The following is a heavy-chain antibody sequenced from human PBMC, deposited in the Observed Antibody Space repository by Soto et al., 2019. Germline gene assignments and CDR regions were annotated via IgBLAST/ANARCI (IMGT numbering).Heavy chain of an antibody. V-gene: IGHV3-30-3*01. J-gene: IGHJ6*02. CDR2: ISYDGSNK. D-gene: IGHD3-22*01. CDR1: GFTFSSYA. CDR3: ARDLNYYDSSGYTQDYYYYGMDV. Sequence: GGSLRLSCAASGFTFSSYAMHWVRQAPGKGLEWVAVISYDGSNKYYADSVKGRFTISRDNSKNTLYLQMNSLRAEDTAVYYCARDLNYYDSSGYTQDYYYYGMDVWGQGTTVTVSS.